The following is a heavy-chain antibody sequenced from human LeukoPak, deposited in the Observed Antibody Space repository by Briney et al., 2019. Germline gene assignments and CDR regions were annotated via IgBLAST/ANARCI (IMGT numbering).Heavy chain of an antibody. CDR1: GYTFTSYD. CDR2: MNPNSGNT. V-gene: IGHV1-8*02. J-gene: IGHJ6*03. D-gene: IGHD6-13*01. CDR3: ARLYSSSWPNTPYYYYYYMDV. Sequence: ASVKVSCKASGYTFTSYDMHWVRQAPGQGLEWMGWMNPNSGNTGYAQKFQGRVTMTRNTSISTAYMELSSLRSEDTAVYYCARLYSSSWPNTPYYYYYYMDVWGKGTTVTVSS.